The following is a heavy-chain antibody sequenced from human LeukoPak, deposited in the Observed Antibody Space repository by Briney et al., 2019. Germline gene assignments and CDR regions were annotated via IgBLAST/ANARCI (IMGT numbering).Heavy chain of an antibody. CDR3: ARGATMLPRRGRNWFDP. J-gene: IGHJ5*02. V-gene: IGHV4-39*07. CDR1: GGSISSSSYY. D-gene: IGHD1-26*01. Sequence: SETLSLTCTVSGGSISSSSYYWGWIRQPPGKGLEWIGSIYYSGSTYYNPSLKSRVTISVDTSKNQFSLKLSSVTAADTAVYYCARGATMLPRRGRNWFDPWGQGTLVTVSS. CDR2: IYYSGST.